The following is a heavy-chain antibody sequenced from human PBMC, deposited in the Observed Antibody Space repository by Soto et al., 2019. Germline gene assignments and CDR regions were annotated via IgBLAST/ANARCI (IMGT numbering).Heavy chain of an antibody. CDR2: IYYSGST. J-gene: IGHJ3*02. V-gene: IGHV4-31*03. CDR3: ARETPRIVVVTANAFDI. CDR1: GGSISSGGYY. D-gene: IGHD2-21*02. Sequence: SETLSLTCTVSGGSISSGGYYWSWIRQHPGKGLEWIGYIYYSGSTYYNPSLKCRVTISVDTSKNQFSLKLSSVTAADTAVYYCARETPRIVVVTANAFDIWGQGTMVTVS.